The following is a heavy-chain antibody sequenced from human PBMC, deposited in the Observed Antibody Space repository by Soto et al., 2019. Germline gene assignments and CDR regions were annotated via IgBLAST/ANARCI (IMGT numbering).Heavy chain of an antibody. J-gene: IGHJ4*02. V-gene: IGHV4-59*08. CDR2: IYYSGST. CDR3: ARSIAAADLDFDY. D-gene: IGHD6-13*01. Sequence: SETLSLTCTFSGSSIIGYYWTWIRQSPERGLEWIGYIYYSGSTYYNPSLKSRVTISVDTSKNQFSLKLSSVTAADTAVYYCARSIAAADLDFDYWGQRTLVTVSS. CDR1: GSSIIGYY.